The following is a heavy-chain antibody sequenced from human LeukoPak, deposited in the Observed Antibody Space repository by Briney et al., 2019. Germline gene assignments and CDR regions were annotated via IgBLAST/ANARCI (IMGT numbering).Heavy chain of an antibody. D-gene: IGHD3-22*01. CDR2: MNHSGST. V-gene: IGHV4-38-2*02. CDR3: ATGNYYDSSGYPPLRY. Sequence: SETLSLTCTVSGYSISSGYYWSWIRQPPGKGLEWIGEMNHSGSTNYNPSLKSRVSISVDTSKNQFSLKLISVTAADTAVYYCATGNYYDSSGYPPLRYWGQGTLVTASS. J-gene: IGHJ4*02. CDR1: GYSISSGYY.